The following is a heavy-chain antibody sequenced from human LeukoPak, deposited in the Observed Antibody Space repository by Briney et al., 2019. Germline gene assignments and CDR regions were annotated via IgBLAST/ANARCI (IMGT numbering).Heavy chain of an antibody. CDR3: ASPELRYFDWLFRFPGYFDY. CDR2: IYYSGST. V-gene: IGHV4-59*08. J-gene: IGHJ4*02. CDR1: GGSISIYY. D-gene: IGHD3-9*01. Sequence: SETLSLTCTVSGGSISIYYWSWIRQPPGKGLEWIGYIYYSGSTNYNPSLKSRVTISVDTSKNQFSLKLSSVTAADTAVYYCASPELRYFDWLFRFPGYFDYWGQGTLVTVSS.